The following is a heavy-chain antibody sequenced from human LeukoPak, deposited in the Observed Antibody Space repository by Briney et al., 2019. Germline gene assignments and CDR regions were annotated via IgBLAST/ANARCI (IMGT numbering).Heavy chain of an antibody. D-gene: IGHD3-10*01. CDR2: IYPGDSDT. CDR3: ARHVVLGTMVRGASNYYYYYYMDV. CDR1: GFTFTTYW. V-gene: IGHV5-51*01. Sequence: GESLKISCKGSGFTFTTYWIGWVRQMPGKGLEWLGIIYPGDSDTRYSPSFQGQVTISADKSISTAYLQWSSLKASDTAMYYCARHVVLGTMVRGASNYYYYYYMDVWGKGTTVTVSS. J-gene: IGHJ6*03.